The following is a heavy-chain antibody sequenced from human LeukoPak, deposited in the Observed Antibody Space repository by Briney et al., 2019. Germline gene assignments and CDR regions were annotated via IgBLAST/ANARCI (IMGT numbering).Heavy chain of an antibody. J-gene: IGHJ4*02. CDR3: ARGGRWLQSYYFDY. Sequence: GASVKVSCKASGYTFTSYDINWVRQAPGQGLEWMGWMNPNSGNTGYAQKFQGRVTMTRNTSISTAYMELSSLRSEDTAVYYCARGGRWLQSYYFDYSGQGTLVTVSS. CDR1: GYTFTSYD. CDR2: MNPNSGNT. V-gene: IGHV1-8*01. D-gene: IGHD5-12*01.